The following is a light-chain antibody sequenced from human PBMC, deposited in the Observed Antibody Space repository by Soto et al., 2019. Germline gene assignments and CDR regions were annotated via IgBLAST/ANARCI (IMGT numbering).Light chain of an antibody. CDR2: GAS. CDR1: QSISIN. CDR3: QQFRNWPWT. Sequence: EIVLTQSPGTLSVSPGDIVTLCFRASQSISINLAFYQHKPGQAPRLLIHGASTRATGVPARISGSGSGTEFTLTISSLQSEDFAVYYCQQFRNWPWTFGQGTKVDIK. V-gene: IGKV3D-15*01. J-gene: IGKJ1*01.